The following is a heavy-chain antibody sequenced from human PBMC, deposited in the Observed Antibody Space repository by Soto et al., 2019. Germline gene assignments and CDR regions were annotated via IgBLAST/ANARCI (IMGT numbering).Heavy chain of an antibody. CDR3: AREPQLEDYYYYYMDA. V-gene: IGHV1-3*01. CDR2: INAGNGNT. CDR1: GYTFTSYA. D-gene: IGHD1-1*01. J-gene: IGHJ6*03. Sequence: ASVKVSWKASGYTFTSYAMHWVRQAPGQRLEWMGWINAGNGNTKYSQKFQGRVTITRDTSASTAYMELSSLRSEDTAVYYCAREPQLEDYYYYYMDAWRKGTTITVSS.